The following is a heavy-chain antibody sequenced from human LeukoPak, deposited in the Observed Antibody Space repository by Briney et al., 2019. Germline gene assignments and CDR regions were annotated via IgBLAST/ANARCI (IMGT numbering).Heavy chain of an antibody. CDR2: ISYDGSNK. D-gene: IGHD3-22*01. CDR1: GFTFSSYA. CDR3: ARVNSYYYDSSGYYPDY. Sequence: PGGSLRLSCAASGFTFSSYAMHWVRQAPGKGLEWVAVISYDGSNKYYADSVKGRLTISRDNSKNTLYLQMNSLRAEDTAVYYCARVNSYYYDSSGYYPDYWGQGTLVTVSS. V-gene: IGHV3-30-3*01. J-gene: IGHJ4*02.